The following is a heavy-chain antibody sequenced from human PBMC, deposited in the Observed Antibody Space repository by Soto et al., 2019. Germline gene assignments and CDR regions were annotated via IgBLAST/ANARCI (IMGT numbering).Heavy chain of an antibody. CDR2: ISYDGSNK. V-gene: IGHV3-30*18. D-gene: IGHD3-3*01. CDR1: GFTFSSYG. J-gene: IGHJ4*02. CDR3: AKGDTYDFWSGSHLDY. Sequence: GGSLRLSCAASGFTFSSYGMHWVRQAPGKGLEWVAVISYDGSNKYYADSVKGRFTISRDNSKNTLYLQMNSLRAEDTAVYYCAKGDTYDFWSGSHLDYWGQGTLVTVSS.